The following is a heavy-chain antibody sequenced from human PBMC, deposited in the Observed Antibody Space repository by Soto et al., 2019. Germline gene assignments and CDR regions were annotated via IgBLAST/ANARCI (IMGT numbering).Heavy chain of an antibody. D-gene: IGHD3-16*01. CDR1: GGSISGHF. CDR2: SHPTVRE. J-gene: IGHJ3*01. V-gene: IGHV4-59*11. Sequence: QVQLQESGPGLVKPSETLSLSCNVSGGSISGHFWSWIRRPLGKGLEWIGYSHPTVRELYNPSLKSRVTMSLDMPKNLFSLKVTSVTAADSGVYYCTRWLSTSYERLNVFDVWGHGTMVTVSS. CDR3: TRWLSTSYERLNVFDV.